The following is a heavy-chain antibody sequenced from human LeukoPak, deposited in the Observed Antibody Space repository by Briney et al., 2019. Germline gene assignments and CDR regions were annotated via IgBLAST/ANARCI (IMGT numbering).Heavy chain of an antibody. D-gene: IGHD2-15*01. Sequence: SETLSLTCTVSGGSISSYYWSWIRQPPGKGLEWIGRIYTRGSTNYNPSLKSRVTMSVDTSKNQFSLKLSSVTAADTAVYYCARGRYCSADICSGGDAFDIWGQGTMVSVSS. CDR3: ARGRYCSADICSGGDAFDI. J-gene: IGHJ3*02. CDR1: GGSISSYY. CDR2: IYTRGST. V-gene: IGHV4-4*07.